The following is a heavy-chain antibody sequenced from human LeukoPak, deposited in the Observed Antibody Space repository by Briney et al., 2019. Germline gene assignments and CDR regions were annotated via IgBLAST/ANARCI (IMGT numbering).Heavy chain of an antibody. CDR3: ARVDYSSGWYSFDY. Sequence: GGSLRLSCAASGFTVSSNEMSWVRQAPGKGLEWVSSISGGSTYYADSRKGRFTISRDNSKNTLHLQMNSLRAEDTAVYYCARVDYSSGWYSFDYWGQGTLVTVSS. CDR1: GFTVSSNE. CDR2: ISGGST. V-gene: IGHV3-38-3*01. D-gene: IGHD6-19*01. J-gene: IGHJ4*02.